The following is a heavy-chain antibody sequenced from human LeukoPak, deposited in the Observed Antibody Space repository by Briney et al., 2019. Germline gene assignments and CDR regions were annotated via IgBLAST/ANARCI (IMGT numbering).Heavy chain of an antibody. Sequence: PRRSLRPSCALSRFTLTSFWMGWVRQAPEEGRGWVSTIKEVGSEKNYVDSVKGRLAISRDNAKNSLYLQMHSLRVVDTAVYYCAREDFHCGARCYWGPIDYWGQGTLVAVSS. V-gene: IGHV3-7*01. CDR3: AREDFHCGARCYWGPIDY. CDR2: IKEVGSEK. CDR1: RFTLTSFW. J-gene: IGHJ4*02. D-gene: IGHD2-21*01.